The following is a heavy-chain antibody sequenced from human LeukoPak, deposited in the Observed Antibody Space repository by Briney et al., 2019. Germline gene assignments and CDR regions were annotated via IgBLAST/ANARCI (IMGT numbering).Heavy chain of an antibody. J-gene: IGHJ4*02. CDR1: GFTISSYA. Sequence: PGGSLRLSCAASGFTISSYAMNWVRQAPGKGLEWVSSLSGSGASTYYADSVKGRFTISRDNSKNTLYLRMNSLRAEDTAVYYCAKPKGGNYDILTGYPDWGQGTLVTVSS. CDR3: AKPKGGNYDILTGYPD. CDR2: LSGSGAST. V-gene: IGHV3-23*01. D-gene: IGHD3-9*01.